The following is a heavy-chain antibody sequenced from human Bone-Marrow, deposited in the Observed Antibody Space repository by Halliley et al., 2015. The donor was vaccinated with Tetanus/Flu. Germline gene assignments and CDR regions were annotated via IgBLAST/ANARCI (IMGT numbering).Heavy chain of an antibody. Sequence: SLRLSCAASGFTFSNYGMHWVRQAPGKGLEWVAVISYDGNNKYYGDSVKGRFTISRDNSESTLYLQMNSLRADDTAVYYCAKDYKLGATRGPCDSWGQGTLVTVSS. CDR2: ISYDGNNK. CDR1: GFTFSNYG. J-gene: IGHJ4*02. V-gene: IGHV3-30*18. CDR3: AKDYKLGATRGPCDS. D-gene: IGHD1-26*01.